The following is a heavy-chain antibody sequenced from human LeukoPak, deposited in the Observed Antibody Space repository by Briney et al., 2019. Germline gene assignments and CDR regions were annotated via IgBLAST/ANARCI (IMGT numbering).Heavy chain of an antibody. CDR3: TTGYITIFGVVTDY. CDR2: IKSKTDGGTT. D-gene: IGHD3-3*01. CDR1: GFTFSSYG. J-gene: IGHJ4*02. V-gene: IGHV3-15*07. Sequence: PGRSLRLSCAASGFTFSSYGMHWVRQAPGKGLEWVGRIKSKTDGGTTDYAAPVKGRFTISRDDSKNTLYLQMNSLKTEDTAVYYCTTGYITIFGVVTDYWGQGTLVTVSS.